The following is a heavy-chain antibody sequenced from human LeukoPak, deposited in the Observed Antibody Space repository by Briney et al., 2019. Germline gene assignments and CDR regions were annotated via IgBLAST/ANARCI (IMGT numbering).Heavy chain of an antibody. CDR2: INPNSGGT. Sequence: GASVKVSCKASGYTFTGYYMHWVRQAPGQGLEWMGWINPNSGGTNYAQKFQGRVTMTRDTSISTAYMELSRLRSDDTAVYYCARGGYGSGSYYNWFDPWGQETLVTVSS. D-gene: IGHD3-10*01. CDR1: GYTFTGYY. V-gene: IGHV1-2*02. CDR3: ARGGYGSGSYYNWFDP. J-gene: IGHJ5*02.